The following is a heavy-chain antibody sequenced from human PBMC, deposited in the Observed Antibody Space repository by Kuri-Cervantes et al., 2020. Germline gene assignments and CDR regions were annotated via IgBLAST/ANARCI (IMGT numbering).Heavy chain of an antibody. J-gene: IGHJ4*02. V-gene: IGHV4-4*07. D-gene: IGHD3-16*01. CDR3: AREPNFGGHFDY. CDR1: GGSISSYY. CDR2: IYTSGST. Sequence: SETLSLTCTVSGGSISSYYWSWIRQPAGKGLEWIGRIYTSGSTNYNPSLKSRVTMSVDTSKNQFSLKLSSVTAADTAVYYRAREPNFGGHFDYWGQGTLVTVSS.